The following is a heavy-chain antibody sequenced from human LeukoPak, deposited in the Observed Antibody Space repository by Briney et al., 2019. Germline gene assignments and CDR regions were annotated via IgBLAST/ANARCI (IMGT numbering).Heavy chain of an antibody. J-gene: IGHJ5*02. CDR2: IYTRGST. D-gene: IGHD3-10*01. V-gene: IGHV4-4*07. CDR3: ARGRVEVSSTGENWFDP. CDR1: GGLISSYY. Sequence: PSETLSLTCTVSGGLISSYYWIWIRQPAGKGREWIGRIYTRGSTNYNPSLKSRVTMSVDTSKNQFSLKLSSVTDADTAVYYCARGRVEVSSTGENWFDPWGQGTLVTVSS.